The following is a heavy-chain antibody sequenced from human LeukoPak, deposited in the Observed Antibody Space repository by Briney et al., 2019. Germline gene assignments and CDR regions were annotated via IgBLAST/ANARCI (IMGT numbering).Heavy chain of an antibody. CDR2: ISSSSSYI. Sequence: GGSLRLSCAASGFTFSSYSMNWVRQAPGKGLEWVSSISSSSSYIYHADSVKGRFTISRDNAKNSLYLQMNSLRAEDTAVYYCARDSPHYDILTGYYLAEYFQHWGQGTLVTVSS. CDR1: GFTFSSYS. CDR3: ARDSPHYDILTGYYLAEYFQH. D-gene: IGHD3-9*01. J-gene: IGHJ1*01. V-gene: IGHV3-21*01.